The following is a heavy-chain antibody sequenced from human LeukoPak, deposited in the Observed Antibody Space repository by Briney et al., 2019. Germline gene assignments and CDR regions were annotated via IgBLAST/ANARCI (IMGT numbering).Heavy chain of an antibody. D-gene: IGHD6-13*01. J-gene: IGHJ4*02. Sequence: ASVKVSCKTSGYSFTSYYIHWVRQAPGQGLEWMGWINPSSGGTEYAQKFQGRVTMTGDTSVSTAYMELSRLRSDDTAVYYCARDRGSSWYVDYWGQGTLVTVSS. CDR2: INPSSGGT. CDR1: GYSFTSYY. V-gene: IGHV1-2*02. CDR3: ARDRGSSWYVDY.